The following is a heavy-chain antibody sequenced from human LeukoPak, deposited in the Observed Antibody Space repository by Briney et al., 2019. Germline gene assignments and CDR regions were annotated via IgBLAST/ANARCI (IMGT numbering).Heavy chain of an antibody. Sequence: SETLSLTCSVSGDSIGSYYWSWIRQPPGKGLEWIGYIYNSGRTDYNPALKSRVTISIDTSKNQFSLKLSSVTAADSALYYCAKLESPYYYAMDVWGQGTTVTVSS. CDR1: GDSIGSYY. CDR2: IYNSGRT. J-gene: IGHJ6*02. V-gene: IGHV4-59*01. CDR3: AKLESPYYYAMDV. D-gene: IGHD3-3*01.